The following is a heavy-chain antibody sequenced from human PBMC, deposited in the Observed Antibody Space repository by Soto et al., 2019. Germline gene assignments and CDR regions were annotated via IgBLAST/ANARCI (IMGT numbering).Heavy chain of an antibody. CDR3: AGEYCTSTSCYGVDY. D-gene: IGHD2-2*01. CDR2: ISGYNDNT. J-gene: IGHJ4*02. V-gene: IGHV1-18*01. Sequence: QVQLVQSGAEVKMPGASVKVSCKASVDTFTTYGISWVRQAPGQGLEWMGWISGYNDNTKYAQKFQGRVIMTADTSTSTAYLELRTLTSDDTAVYYCAGEYCTSTSCYGVDYWGQGTLVTVSS. CDR1: VDTFTTYG.